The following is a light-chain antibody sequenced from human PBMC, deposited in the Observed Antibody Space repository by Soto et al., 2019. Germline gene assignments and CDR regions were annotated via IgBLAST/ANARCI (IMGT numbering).Light chain of an antibody. Sequence: QSALTQPRSVSGSPGQSVAISCTGTTCDVGGYDYVSWHQQHPGKAPELIIFDVSKRPSGVPDRFSGSKSGNTASLTISGLQAEDEADYFCCSYAGDFYVFGSGTKVTVL. V-gene: IGLV2-11*01. J-gene: IGLJ1*01. CDR1: TCDVGGYDY. CDR2: DVS. CDR3: CSYAGDFYV.